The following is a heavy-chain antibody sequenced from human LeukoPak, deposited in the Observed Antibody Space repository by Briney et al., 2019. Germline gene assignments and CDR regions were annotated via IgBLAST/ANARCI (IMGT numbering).Heavy chain of an antibody. J-gene: IGHJ4*02. CDR3: ARDRPYSSSWESIDY. CDR2: ISTYTGKT. V-gene: IGHV1-18*01. D-gene: IGHD6-13*01. CDR1: GYTFTSYG. Sequence: ASVKVSCKASGYTFTSYGICWVRQAPGQGLEWMGWISTYTGKTNYAQKIKGRVTMTTDTSTSTAYMELRSLRADDTAVYYCARDRPYSSSWESIDYWGQGTLVTVSS.